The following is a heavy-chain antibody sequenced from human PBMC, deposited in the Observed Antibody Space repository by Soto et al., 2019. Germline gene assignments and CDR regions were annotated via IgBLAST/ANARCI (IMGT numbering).Heavy chain of an antibody. CDR1: GYTFPSYG. CDR3: ARDDCSGGSCYRPLDY. Sequence: QVQLVQSGAEVKKPGASVKVSCKASGYTFPSYGISWVRQAPGQGLEWMGWISGYNGNTNYAQMLQGRVTMTTDTSTSTAYMELRSLRSDDTALYYCARDDCSGGSCYRPLDYWGQGTLVTVSS. D-gene: IGHD2-15*01. CDR2: ISGYNGNT. V-gene: IGHV1-18*01. J-gene: IGHJ4*02.